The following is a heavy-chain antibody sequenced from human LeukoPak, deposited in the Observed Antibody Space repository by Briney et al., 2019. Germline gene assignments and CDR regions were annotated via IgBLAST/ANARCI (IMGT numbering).Heavy chain of an antibody. CDR2: ISGSGGST. Sequence: GGSLRLSCAASGFTFSSYAMSWVRQAPGKGLEWVSAISGSGGSTYYADSVKGRFTISRDNSKNTLHLQMNSLRAEDTAVYYCAKKLAAAGNFPFDYWGQGTLVTVSS. V-gene: IGHV3-23*01. D-gene: IGHD6-13*01. CDR3: AKKLAAAGNFPFDY. CDR1: GFTFSSYA. J-gene: IGHJ4*02.